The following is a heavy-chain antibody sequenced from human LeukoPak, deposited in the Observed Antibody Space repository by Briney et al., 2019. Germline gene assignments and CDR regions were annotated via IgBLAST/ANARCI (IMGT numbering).Heavy chain of an antibody. D-gene: IGHD4-23*01. CDR1: GFTFSTYA. CDR3: ARGRNAGGPYYSDY. Sequence: GGSLRLSCAASGFTFSTYAINWVRQAPGKGLEWVSSINSAGTSKKYADSLKGRFTISRDNAKNPLFLQLSSLRDEDTAVYYCARGRNAGGPYYSDYWGQGTLVTVSS. V-gene: IGHV3-21*01. J-gene: IGHJ4*02. CDR2: INSAGTSK.